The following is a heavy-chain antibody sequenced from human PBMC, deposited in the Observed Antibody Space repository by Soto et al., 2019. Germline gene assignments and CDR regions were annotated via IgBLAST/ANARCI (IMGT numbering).Heavy chain of an antibody. Sequence: AGESLRLSCAGSGFTFSNHWMNWVRQAPGKGLEWVANIKADGSEKYYVDSVKGRFTISRDNAKNSLYLQMKSLRAEDTAVYYCARDYYGSGSYPDYGMDVWGPGTPVTVS. D-gene: IGHD3-10*01. CDR2: IKADGSEK. V-gene: IGHV3-7*01. CDR1: GFTFSNHW. CDR3: ARDYYGSGSYPDYGMDV. J-gene: IGHJ6*02.